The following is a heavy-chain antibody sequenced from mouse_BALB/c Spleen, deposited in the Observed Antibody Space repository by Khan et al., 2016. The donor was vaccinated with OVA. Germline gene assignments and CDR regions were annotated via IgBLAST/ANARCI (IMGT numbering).Heavy chain of an antibody. Sequence: EVQLVESGGGLVQPGGSMKLSCVASGFTFSNYWMNWVRQSPEKGLEWVAEIRLKSDDYVTHYAESVKGRFTISRDDSKSSVYLQMNNVRDEDTGIYYGWILQWGQGTTLTVSS. CDR2: IRLKSDDYVT. CDR3: WILQ. J-gene: IGHJ2*01. CDR1: GFTFSNYW. D-gene: IGHD6-1*01. V-gene: IGHV6-6*02.